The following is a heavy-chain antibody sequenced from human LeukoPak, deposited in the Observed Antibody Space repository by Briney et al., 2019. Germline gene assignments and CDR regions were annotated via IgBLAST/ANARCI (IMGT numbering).Heavy chain of an antibody. V-gene: IGHV3-48*01. Sequence: GGSLRLSCAASGFTFSSYSMNWVRQAPGKGLEWVSYISSSSSTIYYADSVKGRFTISRDNAKNSLYLQMNSLRAEDTAVYYCARDGSETDFWSGYSLSPRYYYYMDVWGKGTTVTVSS. CDR2: ISSSSSTI. CDR1: GFTFSSYS. D-gene: IGHD3-3*01. J-gene: IGHJ6*03. CDR3: ARDGSETDFWSGYSLSPRYYYYMDV.